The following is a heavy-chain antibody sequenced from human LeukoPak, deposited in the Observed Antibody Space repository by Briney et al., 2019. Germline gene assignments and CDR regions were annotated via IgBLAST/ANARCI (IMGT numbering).Heavy chain of an antibody. V-gene: IGHV3-74*01. Sequence: GGSLRLSCAASGFSFSSYWMHWVRQTPGKGLVWVSRINSDGSSTSYADSVKGRLTISRDNAKNTLYLQMNSVRAEDTDVYYCARVDYSYGPFAYCGQGTLVTASS. CDR1: GFSFSSYW. CDR2: INSDGSST. CDR3: ARVDYSYGPFAY. D-gene: IGHD5-18*01. J-gene: IGHJ4*02.